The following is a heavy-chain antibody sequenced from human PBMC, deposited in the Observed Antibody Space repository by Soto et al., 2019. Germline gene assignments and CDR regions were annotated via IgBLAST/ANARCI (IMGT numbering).Heavy chain of an antibody. J-gene: IGHJ4*02. CDR1: GFRFSNYA. Sequence: EVQLLESGGGLRQPGGSLRLSCATSGFRFSNYAMSWVRQAPGKGLEWVSGFGVDYVTYYAGSVRGRFTISRDNSKNTLYLQMNSLTAEDTALYYCAKAKGSFDHTGPDQWGQGTLVTVSS. CDR2: FGVDYVT. D-gene: IGHD2-8*02. CDR3: AKAKGSFDHTGPDQ. V-gene: IGHV3-23*01.